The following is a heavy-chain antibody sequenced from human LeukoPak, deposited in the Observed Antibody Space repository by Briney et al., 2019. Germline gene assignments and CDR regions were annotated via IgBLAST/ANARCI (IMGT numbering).Heavy chain of an antibody. V-gene: IGHV1-2*02. CDR1: GYSFSDFY. J-gene: IGHJ3*01. CDR2: INPKSGDT. D-gene: IGHD5-18*01. Sequence: ASVKVSFKASGYSFSDFYIHWVRQAPGQGLEWMGWINPKSGDTTYAERFRGRVTMTRDTSFNTVYLELTSLYSDDTAVFYCARDYSDGYNRRDAFDVWGQGTTLIVSS. CDR3: ARDYSDGYNRRDAFDV.